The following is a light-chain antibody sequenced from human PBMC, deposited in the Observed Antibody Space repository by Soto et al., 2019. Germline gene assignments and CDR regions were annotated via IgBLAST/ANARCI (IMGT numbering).Light chain of an antibody. J-gene: IGKJ1*01. CDR2: AAS. Sequence: DIQMTQSPSALSASVGDRVTITCRASQSITTYLNWYQQKPGKAPKLLIYAASSLQSGVPSRFSGSGSGTHFTLTITSLQPEDFATSSCQQSYYIPWTFGQGTKVEI. V-gene: IGKV1-39*01. CDR3: QQSYYIPWT. CDR1: QSITTY.